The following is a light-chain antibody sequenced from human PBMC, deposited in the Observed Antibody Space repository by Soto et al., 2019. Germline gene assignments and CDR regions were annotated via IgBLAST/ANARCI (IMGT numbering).Light chain of an antibody. J-gene: IGKJ2*01. V-gene: IGKV3-20*01. CDR1: QSVSSSY. Sequence: EIVLTQSPGTLSLSPGERATLSCRASQSVSSSYLAWYQQKPGQAPRLLIYGASSRATGFPDRFSGSGSGTDFTLTISRLEPEDFAVYYCQQYGSSPPYTFGQGTTQEIK. CDR3: QQYGSSPPYT. CDR2: GAS.